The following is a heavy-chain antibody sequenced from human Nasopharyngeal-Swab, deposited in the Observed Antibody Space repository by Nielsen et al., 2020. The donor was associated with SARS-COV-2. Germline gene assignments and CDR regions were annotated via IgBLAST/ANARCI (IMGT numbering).Heavy chain of an antibody. J-gene: IGHJ4*02. CDR2: ISGSGGST. CDR1: GFSLSSYA. V-gene: IGHV3-23*01. CDR3: AKDLFNPAFDY. Sequence: GRSLSLSCAASGFSLSSYAMSWVRQAPGKGLEWVSAISGSGGSTYYADSVKGRFTISRDNSKNTLYLQMNSLRAEDTAVYYCAKDLFNPAFDYWGQGTLVTVSS. D-gene: IGHD1-14*01.